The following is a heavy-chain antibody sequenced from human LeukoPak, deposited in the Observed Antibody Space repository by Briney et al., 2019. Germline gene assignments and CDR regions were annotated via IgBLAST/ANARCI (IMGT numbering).Heavy chain of an antibody. D-gene: IGHD3-9*01. CDR2: IKSITDGGTT. V-gene: IGHV3-15*01. CDR1: GFTFTIAW. CDR3: TTQGTGYYYFDY. Sequence: GGSLRLSCAVSGFTFTIAWVYWVRQPPGKGRGWVGRIKSITDGGTTDYAAPVKGRFTISRDVSKNTLYLQMNSLKTEDTAVYYCTTQGTGYYYFDYWGQGTLVTVSS. J-gene: IGHJ4*02.